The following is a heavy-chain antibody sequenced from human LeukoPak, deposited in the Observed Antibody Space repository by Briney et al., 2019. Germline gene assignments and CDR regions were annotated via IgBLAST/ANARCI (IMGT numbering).Heavy chain of an antibody. V-gene: IGHV2-5*02. CDR1: GFSLSTSGVG. CDR2: IYWDDDK. Sequence: SGPTLVKPTQTLTLTCTFSGFSLSTSGVGVAWIRQPPGKALEWLALIYWDDDKRHSPSLKSRLTITKDTSKNQVVLIMSNMDPVDTATYYCAHRRPGYYFDYWGQGALVTVSS. J-gene: IGHJ4*02. D-gene: IGHD6-6*01. CDR3: AHRRPGYYFDY.